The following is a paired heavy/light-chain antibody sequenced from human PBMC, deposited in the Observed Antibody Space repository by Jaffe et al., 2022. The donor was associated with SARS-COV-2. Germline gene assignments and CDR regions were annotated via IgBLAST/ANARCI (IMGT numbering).Heavy chain of an antibody. CDR1: GFSFSNFA. V-gene: IGHV3-30*04. CDR2: ISYDGSEK. J-gene: IGHJ4*02. D-gene: IGHD5-12*01. CDR3: ARDRRGYSGYGAFDY. Sequence: QVQLVESGGGVVQPGRSLRLSCAASGFSFSNFAMHWVRQAPGKGLEWVALISYDGSEKYYADSVKGRFSISRDSSKNTLQMNSLRPEDTAVYYCARDRRGYSGYGAFDYWGQGILVTVSS.
Light chain of an antibody. CDR3: ATWDDSLNGVV. Sequence: QSVVTQPTSASGTPGQRVAVSCSGSSSNIGSNAVNWYQQFPGAAPKLLIYSNNQRPSGVPDRFSGSKSGTSASLAISGLQSADEADYYCATWDDSLNGVVFGGGTKLTVL. J-gene: IGLJ2*01. CDR1: SSNIGSNA. CDR2: SNN. V-gene: IGLV1-44*01.